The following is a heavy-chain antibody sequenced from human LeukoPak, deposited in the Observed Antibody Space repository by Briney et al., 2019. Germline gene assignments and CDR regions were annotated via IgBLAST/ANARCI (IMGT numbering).Heavy chain of an antibody. CDR2: INHSGST. CDR1: GGSISSGGYY. J-gene: IGHJ5*02. CDR3: ARGRRVRGVIKKSGNWFDP. D-gene: IGHD3-10*01. Sequence: SQTLSLTCTVSGGSISSGGYYWSWIRQPPGKGLEWIGEINHSGSTNYNPSLKSRVTISVDTSKNQFSLKLSSVTAADTAVYYCARGRRVRGVIKKSGNWFDPWGQGTLVTVSS. V-gene: IGHV4-30-2*01.